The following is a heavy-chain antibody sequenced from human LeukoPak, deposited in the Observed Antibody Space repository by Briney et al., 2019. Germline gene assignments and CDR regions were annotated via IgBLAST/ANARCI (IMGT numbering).Heavy chain of an antibody. V-gene: IGHV3-30*03. CDR3: ARGENSKTYPVSGY. CDR1: GFTFSSYG. J-gene: IGHJ4*02. CDR2: ISYDGSSK. Sequence: GGSLRLSCAASGFTFSSYGMHWVRQAPGKGLEWVAVISYDGSSKYYIDSVKGRFTISRDNSKSTLYLQMNSLRAEDTAVYYCARGENSKTYPVSGYWGQGTLVTVSS. D-gene: IGHD2/OR15-2a*01.